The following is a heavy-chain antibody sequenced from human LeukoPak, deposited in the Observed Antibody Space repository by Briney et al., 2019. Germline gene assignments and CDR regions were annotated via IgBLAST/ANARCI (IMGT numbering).Heavy chain of an antibody. V-gene: IGHV4-34*01. CDR1: GGSFSRYY. J-gene: IGHJ4*03. CDR3: ARGATISETGYFDF. CDR2: IDHRGDT. D-gene: IGHD5-24*01. Sequence: PSETLSLTCAVYGGSFSRYYESWIRQSPGKGLEWIAEIDHRGDTNYNPSVKSRVTISVDTSKNQFSLKVRSLSAADTALYYCARGATISETGYFDFWGQGTLVTVSP.